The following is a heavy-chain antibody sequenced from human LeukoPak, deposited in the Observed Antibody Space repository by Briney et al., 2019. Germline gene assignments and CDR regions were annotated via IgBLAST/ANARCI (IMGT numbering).Heavy chain of an antibody. D-gene: IGHD3-3*01. V-gene: IGHV3-23*01. CDR1: GGSFSGYY. CDR2: ISGSGGST. Sequence: PSETLSLTCAVYGGSFSGYYWSWIRQPPGKGLEWVSAISGSGGSTYYADSVKGRFTISRDNSKNTLYLQMNSLRAEDTAVYYCATNHDFWNPSDGYWGQGTLVTVSS. J-gene: IGHJ4*02. CDR3: ATNHDFWNPSDGY.